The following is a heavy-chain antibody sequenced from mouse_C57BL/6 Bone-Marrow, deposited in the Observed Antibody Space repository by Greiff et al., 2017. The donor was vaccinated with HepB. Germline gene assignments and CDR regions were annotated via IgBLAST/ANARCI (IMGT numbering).Heavy chain of an antibody. V-gene: IGHV1-76*01. CDR2: IYPGSGNT. D-gene: IGHD1-1*01. CDR3: ARCYYGSSPFAY. CDR1: GYTFTDYY. Sequence: VQRVESGAELVRPGASVKLSCKASGYTFTDYYINWVKQRPGQGLEWIARIYPGSGNTYYNEKFKGKATLTAEKSSSTAYMQLSSLTSEDSAVYFCARCYYGSSPFAYWGQGTLVTVSA. J-gene: IGHJ3*01.